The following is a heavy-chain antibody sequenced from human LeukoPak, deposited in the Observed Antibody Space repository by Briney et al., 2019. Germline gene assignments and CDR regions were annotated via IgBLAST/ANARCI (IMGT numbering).Heavy chain of an antibody. Sequence: SETLSLTCTVSGGSISSYYWSWLRQPPGTGLEWIGYIYYSGSTNYSPSLKSRVTISVDTSKNQFSLKLSSVTAADTAVYFCARVRNGARFFDYWGQGTLVTVSS. CDR2: IYYSGST. CDR1: GGSISSYY. CDR3: ARVRNGARFFDY. J-gene: IGHJ4*02. V-gene: IGHV4-59*01. D-gene: IGHD1-1*01.